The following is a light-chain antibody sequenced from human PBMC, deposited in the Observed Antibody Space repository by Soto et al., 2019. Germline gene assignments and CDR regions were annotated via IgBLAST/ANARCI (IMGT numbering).Light chain of an antibody. J-gene: IGKJ1*01. V-gene: IGKV3-20*01. CDR1: QSVSSSF. CDR2: GAS. CDR3: QQYDNSVWT. Sequence: IVLTQSPGTLSLSPGERATLSCLASQSVSSSFLGWYQQKPGQAPRLLIYGASSRATGIPDRFSGSGSGTDFTLTISRLEPEDLAVYYCQQYDNSVWTFGQGTKV.